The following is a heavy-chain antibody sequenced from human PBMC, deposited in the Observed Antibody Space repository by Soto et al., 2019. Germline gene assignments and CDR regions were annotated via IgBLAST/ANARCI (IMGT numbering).Heavy chain of an antibody. J-gene: IGHJ4*02. CDR3: ARESIGVLWLDS. CDR1: GYIFDSYN. Sequence: QVQLVQSGGEVKPPGASVKVSCKSSGYIFDSYNIGWVRQAPGQGLEWMGDISGYNAKTKIAQNFQGRVTMTIDKSTTTTYMQMASLRSDDTAVYFWARESIGVLWLDSWGQGALVTVSS. D-gene: IGHD2-21*01. V-gene: IGHV1-18*01. CDR2: ISGYNAKT.